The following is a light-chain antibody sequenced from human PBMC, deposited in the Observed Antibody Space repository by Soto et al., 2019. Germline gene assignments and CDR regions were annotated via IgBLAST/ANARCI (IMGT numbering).Light chain of an antibody. J-gene: IGKJ5*01. V-gene: IGKV3-20*01. CDR1: QSLSSSY. Sequence: EIVLTQSPDTLSLSPGERATLSCRASQSLSSSYIAWYQHKLGQAPRLLIYGASHRATGIPDRFSGSGSGTDFTLAISRVEPGDFAVYYCQQYGSSPPTTFGQGTRLDIK. CDR3: QQYGSSPPTT. CDR2: GAS.